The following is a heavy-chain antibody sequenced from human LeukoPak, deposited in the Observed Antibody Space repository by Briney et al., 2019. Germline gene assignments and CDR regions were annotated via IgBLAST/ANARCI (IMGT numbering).Heavy chain of an antibody. CDR1: GFTFSDYY. Sequence: GGSLRLSCAASGFTFSDYYMSWIRQAPGKGLEWVSALSGSGGGTDYADSVRGRFTISRDNSKNTLFLQMNSLRVEDTAVYYCAKASDYYYFMDVWGKGTTVTISS. CDR3: AKASDYYYFMDV. V-gene: IGHV3-23*01. J-gene: IGHJ6*03. CDR2: LSGSGGGT.